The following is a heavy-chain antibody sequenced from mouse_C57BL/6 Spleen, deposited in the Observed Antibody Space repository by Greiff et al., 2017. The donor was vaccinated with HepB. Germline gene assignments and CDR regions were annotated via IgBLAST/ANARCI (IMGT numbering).Heavy chain of an antibody. V-gene: IGHV1-50*01. CDR1: GYTFTSYW. J-gene: IGHJ2*01. CDR2: IDPSDSYT. Sequence: QVQLQQPGAELVKPGASVKLSCKASGYTFTSYWMQWVKQRPGQGLEWIGEIDPSDSYTNYNQKLQGKATLTVDTSSSTAYMQLSSLTSEDSAVYYCARWRTGTVDYWGQGTTLTVSS. CDR3: ARWRTGTVDY. D-gene: IGHD4-1*01.